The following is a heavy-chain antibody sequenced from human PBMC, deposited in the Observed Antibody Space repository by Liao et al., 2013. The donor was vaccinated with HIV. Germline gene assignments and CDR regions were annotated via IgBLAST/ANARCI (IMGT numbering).Heavy chain of an antibody. V-gene: IGHV4-59*01. CDR3: ARVGRQTILYDFWSGTTGDYMDV. CDR2: IYYSGST. Sequence: QLQLQESGSGLVKPSETLSLTCTVSGGSISSYYWSWIRQPPGKGLEWIGYIYYSGSTNYNPSLKSRVTISVDTSKNQFSLKLSSVTAADTAVYYCARVGRQTILYDFWSGTTGDYMDVWGKGTTVTVSS. CDR1: GGSISSYY. J-gene: IGHJ6*03. D-gene: IGHD3-3*01.